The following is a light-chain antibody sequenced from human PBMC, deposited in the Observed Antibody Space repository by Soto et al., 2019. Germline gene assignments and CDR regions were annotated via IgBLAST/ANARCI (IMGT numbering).Light chain of an antibody. Sequence: QSVLTQPPSASGTPGQRVTISCSGSSSHIGSATVNWYQQLPGTAPKLLIYSNNQRPSGVPDRFSGSKSGTSASLAISGLQSEDEADYYCAAWDDSLNGHVVFGGGTKLTVL. V-gene: IGLV1-44*01. CDR2: SNN. CDR3: AAWDDSLNGHVV. J-gene: IGLJ2*01. CDR1: SSHIGSAT.